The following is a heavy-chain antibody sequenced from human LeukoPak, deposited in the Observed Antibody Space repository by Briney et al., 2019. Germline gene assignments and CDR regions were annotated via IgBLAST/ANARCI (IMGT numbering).Heavy chain of an antibody. V-gene: IGHV3-23*01. D-gene: IGHD6-6*01. CDR2: IRGTGGTT. CDR1: GFTFSDYA. CDR3: AREFTGSSSYYYYYYYMDV. Sequence: GGSLRLSCAASGFTFSDYALIWVRQAPGKGLEWISAIRGTGGTTYYADSVKGRFTISRDNAKNSLYLQMNSLRAEDTAVYYCAREFTGSSSYYYYYYYMDVWGKGTTVTVSS. J-gene: IGHJ6*03.